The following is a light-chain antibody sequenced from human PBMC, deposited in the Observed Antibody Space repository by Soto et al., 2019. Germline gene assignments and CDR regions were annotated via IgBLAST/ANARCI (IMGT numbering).Light chain of an antibody. Sequence: DSQMTQSPSALSASVRDRVTITCRASETISTWLAWYQQKPGKAPRLLIYSASTLENGVPSRFSGSGSGTEFTLTISSLHPDDFATYYCQQYKSYSRTFGQGTKVDIK. J-gene: IGKJ1*01. CDR1: ETISTW. CDR3: QQYKSYSRT. CDR2: SAS. V-gene: IGKV1-5*03.